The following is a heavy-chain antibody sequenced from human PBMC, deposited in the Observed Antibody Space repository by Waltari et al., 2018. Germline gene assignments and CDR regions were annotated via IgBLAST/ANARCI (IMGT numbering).Heavy chain of an antibody. J-gene: IGHJ4*02. D-gene: IGHD3-22*01. CDR1: GYTFTGYY. Sequence: QVQLVQSGAEVKKPGASVKVSCKASGYTFTGYYMHWVRQAPGQGLEWMGWINPNSGGTNYAQKVPGRVTMTRDTSISTAYMELSRLRSDDTAVYYCARDWDYSSGYGGFDYWGQGTLVTVSS. V-gene: IGHV1-2*02. CDR3: ARDWDYSSGYGGFDY. CDR2: INPNSGGT.